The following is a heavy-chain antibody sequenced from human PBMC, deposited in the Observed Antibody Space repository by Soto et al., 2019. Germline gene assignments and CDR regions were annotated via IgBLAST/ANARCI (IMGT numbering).Heavy chain of an antibody. V-gene: IGHV1-18*01. CDR1: GYTFTNYG. CDR3: ARAIHGGYGHTTLDY. J-gene: IGHJ4*02. CDR2: VSGYNGNT. Sequence: QVRLVQSGAEVKKPGASVKVSCKASGYTFTNYGISWVRQAPGQGLAWMGGVSGYNGNTNYAQKLQGIVTMTTETSTTSAYRDLGSLRADDTTVYDCARAIHGGYGHTTLDYWGQGTLVTFSS. D-gene: IGHD5-18*01.